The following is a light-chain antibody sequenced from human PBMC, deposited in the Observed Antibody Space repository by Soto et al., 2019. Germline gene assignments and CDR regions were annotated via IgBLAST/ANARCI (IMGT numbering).Light chain of an antibody. CDR1: QNINRW. CDR2: DAS. Sequence: DIQMTQSPYTLSASVGGRVTITCRASQNINRWLAWYQQKPGEAPKLLITDASSLKSGVPSRFTGSGSQTEFTLSISSLQPDDFATYYCLQHNSYPWTFGRGTKVEI. CDR3: LQHNSYPWT. J-gene: IGKJ1*01. V-gene: IGKV1-5*01.